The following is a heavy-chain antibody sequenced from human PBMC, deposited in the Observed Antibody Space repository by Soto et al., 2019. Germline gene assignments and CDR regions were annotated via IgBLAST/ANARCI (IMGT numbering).Heavy chain of an antibody. Sequence: PSQTLSLTCAISGDSVSINSVAWNWIRQSPSRGLEWLGRTYYRSKWYNDYAVSVKSRITINPDTSKNQFSLQLNSVTPEDTAVYYCARTLAYCSSTSCYAPWFDSWGQGTLVTVSS. CDR3: ARTLAYCSSTSCYAPWFDS. CDR2: TYYRSKWYN. CDR1: GDSVSINSVA. J-gene: IGHJ5*01. D-gene: IGHD2-2*01. V-gene: IGHV6-1*01.